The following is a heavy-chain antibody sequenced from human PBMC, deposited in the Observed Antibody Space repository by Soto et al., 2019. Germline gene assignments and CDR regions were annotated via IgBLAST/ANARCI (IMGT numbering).Heavy chain of an antibody. V-gene: IGHV3-74*01. CDR3: VTGWSEY. D-gene: IGHD2-15*01. CDR2: INSDGTYI. Sequence: WGSLLLSCVFSAFTFSSSWMHWVRQGPGKGLVWVSRINSDGTYINYADSVKGRFTTSRDNAKNMLYLQMNSLRAEDTALYYCVTGWSEYWGQGTLVTVSS. J-gene: IGHJ4*02. CDR1: AFTFSSSW.